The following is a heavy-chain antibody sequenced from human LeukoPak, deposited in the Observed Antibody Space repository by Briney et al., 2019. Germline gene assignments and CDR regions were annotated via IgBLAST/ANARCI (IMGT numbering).Heavy chain of an antibody. CDR3: ARDDNPIGYCSGGSCSVAY. J-gene: IGHJ4*02. CDR1: GYTFTGYY. D-gene: IGHD2-15*01. CDR2: INPNSGGT. V-gene: IGHV1-2*04. Sequence: SVKVSCKASGYTFTGYYMHWVRQAPGQGLEWMGWINPNSGGTNYAQKFQGWVTMTRDTSISTAYMELSRLRSDDTAVYYCARDDNPIGYCSGGSCSVAYWGQGTLVTVSS.